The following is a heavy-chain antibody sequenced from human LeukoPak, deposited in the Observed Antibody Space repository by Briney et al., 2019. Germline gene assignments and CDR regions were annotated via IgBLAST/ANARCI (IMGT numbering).Heavy chain of an antibody. CDR2: INQDGSEK. CDR3: AQLGEGY. CDR1: GFTFGNLW. D-gene: IGHD1-1*01. J-gene: IGHJ4*02. V-gene: IGHV3-7*03. Sequence: PGGSLRLSCAASGFTFGNLWMHWVRQAPGKGLEWVANINQDGSEKYYVGSVKGRFTISRDNAKNSLYLQMNSLRVEDTAVYYCAQLGEGYWGQGTLVTVSS.